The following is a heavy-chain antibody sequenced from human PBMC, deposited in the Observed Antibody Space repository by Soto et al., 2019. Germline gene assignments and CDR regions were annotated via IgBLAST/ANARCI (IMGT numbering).Heavy chain of an antibody. D-gene: IGHD3-22*01. CDR1: GGSLGSYY. V-gene: IGHV4-59*01. J-gene: IGHJ6*02. CDR2: VFYTGRA. Sequence: SETLSLTCTVSGGSLGSYYWSWIRQPPGKGLEWIGYVFYTGRANYNASLKSRVSISLDTSTYQFSLKPSSVTAADTAVYYCAGDGDGRITTSPYYYNGMDVWGPGTTVTVSS. CDR3: AGDGDGRITTSPYYYNGMDV.